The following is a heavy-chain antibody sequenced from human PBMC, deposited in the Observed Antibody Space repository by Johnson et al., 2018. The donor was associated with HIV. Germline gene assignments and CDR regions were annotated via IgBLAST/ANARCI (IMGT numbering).Heavy chain of an antibody. J-gene: IGHJ3*02. CDR2: ISYDGSNE. Sequence: QVQLVESGGGLVQPGGSLRLSCAASGFTFSSYAMHWVRQAPGKGLEWVAVISYDGSNEYYADSVKGRFTISRDNSKNTLFLQMNTLRAEDTAVYYCARDTSNSRGWLGDAFDIWGQGTMVTVSS. D-gene: IGHD2/OR15-2a*01. V-gene: IGHV3-30-3*01. CDR1: GFTFSSYA. CDR3: ARDTSNSRGWLGDAFDI.